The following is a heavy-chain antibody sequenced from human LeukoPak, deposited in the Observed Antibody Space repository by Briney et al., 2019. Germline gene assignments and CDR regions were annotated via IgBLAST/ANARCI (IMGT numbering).Heavy chain of an antibody. CDR2: INPNSGGT. CDR3: ARGLVGATTSGWFDP. D-gene: IGHD1-26*01. V-gene: IGHV1-2*06. CDR1: GYTFTSYD. J-gene: IGHJ5*02. Sequence: GASVKVSCKASGYTFTSYDINWVRQAPGQGLEWMGRINPNSGGTNYAQKFQGRVTMTSDTSISTAYMELSRLRSDDTAVYYCARGLVGATTSGWFDPWGQGTLVTVSS.